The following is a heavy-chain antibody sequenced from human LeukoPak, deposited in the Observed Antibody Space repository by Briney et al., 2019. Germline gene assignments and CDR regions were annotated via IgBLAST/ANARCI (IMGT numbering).Heavy chain of an antibody. CDR2: ISGGGGTR. V-gene: IGHV3-23*01. CDR3: AKVPTYGSGTYYNDY. J-gene: IGHJ4*02. CDR1: GFTVSTNY. D-gene: IGHD3-10*01. Sequence: PGGSLRLSCAASGFTVSTNYMNWVRQAPGKGLEWVSVISGGGGTRYYADSVKGRFTISRDNSKNTLFLQMNSLRDDDTAVYYCAKVPTYGSGTYYNDYWGQGTLVTVSS.